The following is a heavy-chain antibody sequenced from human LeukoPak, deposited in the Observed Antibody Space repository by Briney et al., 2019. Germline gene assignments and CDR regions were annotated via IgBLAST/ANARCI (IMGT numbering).Heavy chain of an antibody. CDR1: GGTFTTYA. CDR3: ARGDTALIQTFEY. V-gene: IGHV1-69*13. Sequence: SLKVSCKASGGTFTTYAISWVRQAPGQGLEWMGGIIPIFGTSNYAQKFQGRVTITADESTSTAYMELSSLRSEDTAVYYCARGDTALIQTFEYWGQGTLVTVSS. CDR2: IIPIFGTS. J-gene: IGHJ4*02. D-gene: IGHD5-18*01.